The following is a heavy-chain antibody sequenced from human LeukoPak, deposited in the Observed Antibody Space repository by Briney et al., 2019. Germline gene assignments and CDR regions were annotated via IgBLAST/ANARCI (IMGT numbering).Heavy chain of an antibody. D-gene: IGHD2-15*01. CDR3: AREWGYGCGGECFSGIQAYYGMDV. CDR1: GFTFSSYG. V-gene: IGHV3-30*03. Sequence: QPGRSLRLSCAASGFTFSSYGMHWVRQAPGKGLEWVAVISYDGSNKYYADSVKGRFTISRDNSKNTLYLQMNSLRAEDTAIYYCAREWGYGCGGECFSGIQAYYGMDVWGQGTTVTVSS. CDR2: ISYDGSNK. J-gene: IGHJ6*02.